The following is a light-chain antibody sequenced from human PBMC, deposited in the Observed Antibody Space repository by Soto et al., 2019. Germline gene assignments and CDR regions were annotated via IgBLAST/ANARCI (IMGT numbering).Light chain of an antibody. Sequence: EIVMTQSPATLSVSPGERATLSCRASQSGYNNLAWYQQKPGQAPRLLIYGASTRATGIPARFSGSGSGTEFTLAISSLQSGDFAVYYCQQYNNWPPVTFGPGTKVDI. J-gene: IGKJ3*01. CDR2: GAS. CDR1: QSGYNN. CDR3: QQYNNWPPVT. V-gene: IGKV3-15*01.